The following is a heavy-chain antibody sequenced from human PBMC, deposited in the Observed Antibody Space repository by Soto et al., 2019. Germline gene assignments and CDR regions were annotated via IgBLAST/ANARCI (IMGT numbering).Heavy chain of an antibody. V-gene: IGHV4-59*01. CDR1: GGSISSYY. Sequence: SETLSLTCTVSGGSISSYYWSWIRQPPGKGLEWIGYIYYSGSTNYNPSLKSRVIISVDTSKNQFSLKLSSVTAADTAVYYCARSTAGYAPFDYWGQGTLVTVSS. J-gene: IGHJ4*02. D-gene: IGHD2-2*01. CDR2: IYYSGST. CDR3: ARSTAGYAPFDY.